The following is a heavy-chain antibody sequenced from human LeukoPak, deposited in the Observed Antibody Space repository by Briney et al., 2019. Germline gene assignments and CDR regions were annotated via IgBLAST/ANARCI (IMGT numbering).Heavy chain of an antibody. CDR2: INWNSDSI. D-gene: IGHD6-13*01. Sequence: GGSLRLSCAVSGFTFDDYAMHWVRQVPGKGLEWVSGINWNSDSIGYADSVKGRFTTSRDNAKNSLYLQMNSLRAEDTAVYYCARVRIAAAGHFDYWGQGTLVTVSS. J-gene: IGHJ4*02. CDR1: GFTFDDYA. V-gene: IGHV3-9*01. CDR3: ARVRIAAAGHFDY.